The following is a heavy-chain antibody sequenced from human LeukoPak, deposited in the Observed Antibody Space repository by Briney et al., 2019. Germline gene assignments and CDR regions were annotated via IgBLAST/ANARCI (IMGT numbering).Heavy chain of an antibody. V-gene: IGHV1-69*04. J-gene: IGHJ5*02. D-gene: IGHD3-16*01. CDR2: IIPILGIA. CDR3: ASQDQDYSPFDP. Sequence: SVKVSCKASGGTFSSYAISWVRQAPGQGLEWMGRIIPILGIANYAQKFQGRVTITADKSTSTAYMELSSLRSEDTAVYYCASQDQDYSPFDPWGQGTLVTVSS. CDR1: GGTFSSYA.